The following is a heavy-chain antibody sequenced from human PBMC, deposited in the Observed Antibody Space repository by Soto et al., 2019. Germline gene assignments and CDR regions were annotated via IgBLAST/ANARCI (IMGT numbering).Heavy chain of an antibody. J-gene: IGHJ4*02. CDR1: GYTYTGYY. CDR2: FDPEDGET. V-gene: IGHV1-24*01. CDR3: ATDSRVAGNYFFDY. D-gene: IGHD6-19*01. Sequence: KASCKTSGYTYTGYYMHWVRQATGQGLEWMGGFDPEDGETIYAQKFQGRVTMTEDTSTDTAYMELSSLRSEDTAVYFCATDSRVAGNYFFDYRGQGTLVIVSP.